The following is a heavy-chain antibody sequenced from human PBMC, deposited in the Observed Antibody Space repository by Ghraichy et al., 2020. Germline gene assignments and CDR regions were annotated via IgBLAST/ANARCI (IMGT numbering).Heavy chain of an antibody. D-gene: IGHD1-26*01. Sequence: SQTLSLTCTVSGGSISSGSYYWSWIRQPAGKGLEWIGRIYTSGSTNYNPSLKSRVTISVDTSKNQFSLKLSSVTAADTAVYYCARAILVYSGSYYEYFDYWGQGTLVTVSS. V-gene: IGHV4-61*02. CDR3: ARAILVYSGSYYEYFDY. J-gene: IGHJ4*02. CDR2: IYTSGST. CDR1: GGSISSGSYY.